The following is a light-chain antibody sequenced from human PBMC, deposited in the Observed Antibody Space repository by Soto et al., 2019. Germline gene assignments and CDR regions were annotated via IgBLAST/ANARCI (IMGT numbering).Light chain of an antibody. Sequence: EIEMTQSPATLSMSTGERATVSCRASQSVGTNLAWYQQKVGQAPRLLIFGASTRATGIPARFSGPGSGTEFTLTISSLQAEDFAVYSCQQYNAWPLTFGQGTEVEIK. V-gene: IGKV3D-15*01. J-gene: IGKJ1*01. CDR2: GAS. CDR1: QSVGTN. CDR3: QQYNAWPLT.